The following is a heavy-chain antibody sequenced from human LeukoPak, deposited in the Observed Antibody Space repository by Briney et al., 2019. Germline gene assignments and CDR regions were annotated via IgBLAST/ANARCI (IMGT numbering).Heavy chain of an antibody. CDR1: GFTVSSNY. J-gene: IGHJ4*02. CDR3: ARDRPFGGVLDFDY. V-gene: IGHV3-66*01. Sequence: GGSLRLSCAASGFTVSSNYMSWVRQAPGKGLEWVSVIYNDGSSYYADSVKGRFTISRANSKNTLYLQMNSLRAEDTAVYYCARDRPFGGVLDFDYWGQGTLVTVSS. CDR2: IYNDGSS. D-gene: IGHD3-16*01.